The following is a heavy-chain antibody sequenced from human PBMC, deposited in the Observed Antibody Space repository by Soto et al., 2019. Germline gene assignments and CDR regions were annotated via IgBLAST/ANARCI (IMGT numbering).Heavy chain of an antibody. V-gene: IGHV4-59*01. CDR3: ARAPTSYDILTGYRPNHYYGMDV. CDR1: GGSISSYY. D-gene: IGHD3-9*01. J-gene: IGHJ6*02. Sequence: LSLTCTVSGGSISSYYWSWIRQPPGKGLEWIGYIYYSGSTNYNPSLKSRVTISVDTSKNQFSLKLSSVTAADTAVYYCARAPTSYDILTGYRPNHYYGMDVWGQGTTVTVSS. CDR2: IYYSGST.